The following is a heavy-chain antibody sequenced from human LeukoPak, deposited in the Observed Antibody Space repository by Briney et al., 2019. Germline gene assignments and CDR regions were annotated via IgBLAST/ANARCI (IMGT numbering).Heavy chain of an antibody. CDR2: INWNGGST. CDR1: GFTFDDYG. CDR3: ARSDAGYSSGWYVFDY. D-gene: IGHD6-19*01. J-gene: IGHJ4*02. V-gene: IGHV3-20*04. Sequence: PGGSLRLSCAASGFTFDDYGMSWVRQAPGKGLEWVSGINWNGGSTSYADSVKGRFTISRDNAKNSLYLQMNSLRAEDTALYYCARSDAGYSSGWYVFDYWGQGTLVTVSS.